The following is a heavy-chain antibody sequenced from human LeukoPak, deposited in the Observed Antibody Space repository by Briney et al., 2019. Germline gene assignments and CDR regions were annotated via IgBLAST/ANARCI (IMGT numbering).Heavy chain of an antibody. CDR2: IWCDGGNK. CDR3: ARNQDYGVYNSVGAFDI. J-gene: IGHJ3*02. V-gene: IGHV3-33*01. CDR1: GFTFSSYG. Sequence: GRSLRLSCAASGFTFSSYGMHWVRQAPGKGLEWVAVIWCDGGNKYYADSVKGRFTISRDNSKNTLYLQMNSLRAEDTAVYYCARNQDYGVYNSVGAFDIWGQGTMVTVSS. D-gene: IGHD4-17*01.